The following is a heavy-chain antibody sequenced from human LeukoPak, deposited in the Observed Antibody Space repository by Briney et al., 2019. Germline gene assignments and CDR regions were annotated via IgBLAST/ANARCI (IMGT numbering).Heavy chain of an antibody. CDR2: IYYSGST. D-gene: IGHD3-3*01. CDR1: GGSISSHY. V-gene: IGHV4-59*11. J-gene: IGHJ6*03. CDR3: ARDHYDFWSGYYTNYYYYMDV. Sequence: SETLSLTCTVSGGSISSHYWSWIRQPPGKGLEWIGDIYYSGSTNYNPSLKSRVTISVDTSKNQFSLKLSPVTAADTAVYYCARDHYDFWSGYYTNYYYYMDVWGKGTTVTVSS.